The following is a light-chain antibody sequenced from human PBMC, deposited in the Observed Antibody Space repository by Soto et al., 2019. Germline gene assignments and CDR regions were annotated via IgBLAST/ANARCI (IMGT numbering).Light chain of an antibody. V-gene: IGKV1-5*03. Sequence: DTQMTQSPSTLSASVGDRVTITCRASQSISSWLAWYQHKPGKAPNLLIYKASSLESGVPSRFSGSGSGTEFTLTVSSLQPDDFATYYCQQYDSYPLTFGGGTQVEIK. CDR1: QSISSW. J-gene: IGKJ4*01. CDR3: QQYDSYPLT. CDR2: KAS.